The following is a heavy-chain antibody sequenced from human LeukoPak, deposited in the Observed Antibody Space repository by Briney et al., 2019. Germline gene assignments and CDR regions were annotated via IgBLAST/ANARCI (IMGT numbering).Heavy chain of an antibody. J-gene: IGHJ5*02. Sequence: PGGSLRLSCAASGFTFSSYALTWVRQAPGKGLEWVSAISDSGGTTYYADSVKGRFTISRDNSKNTLYLQMNSLRAEDTAVYYCAKEGGVGRNWFAPWGQGTLVTVSS. CDR1: GFTFSSYA. CDR2: ISDSGGTT. V-gene: IGHV3-23*01. CDR3: AKEGGVGRNWFAP. D-gene: IGHD2-2*01.